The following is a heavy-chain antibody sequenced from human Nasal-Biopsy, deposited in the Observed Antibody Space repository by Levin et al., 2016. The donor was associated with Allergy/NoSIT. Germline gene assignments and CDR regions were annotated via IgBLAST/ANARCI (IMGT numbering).Heavy chain of an antibody. J-gene: IGHJ6*03. CDR1: GLTFSNYW. V-gene: IGHV3-74*01. CDR3: ARGGVSGRSYYYMDV. Sequence: GESLKISCAASGLTFSNYWMHWVRQAPGKGLEWVSRIHSSGSGADSADSVQGRFTISRDNAKNTLFLLMKSLRAEDTALYYCARGGVSGRSYYYMDVWGKGTAVTVSS. CDR2: IHSSGSGA. D-gene: IGHD3-10*01.